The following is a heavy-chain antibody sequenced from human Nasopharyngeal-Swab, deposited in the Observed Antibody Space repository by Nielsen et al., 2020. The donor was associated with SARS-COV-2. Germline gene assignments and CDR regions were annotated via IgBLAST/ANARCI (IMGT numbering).Heavy chain of an antibody. CDR2: ISTYNGNT. V-gene: IGHV1-18*01. Sequence: WVRQAPGQGLEWLGWISTYNGNTRYAQNLQGRLTLTTDTSTRTAYMELRSLRSDDTAVYYCAREMVMVSAPDYWGQGTLVPSPQ. D-gene: IGHD2-21*01. CDR3: AREMVMVSAPDY. J-gene: IGHJ4*02.